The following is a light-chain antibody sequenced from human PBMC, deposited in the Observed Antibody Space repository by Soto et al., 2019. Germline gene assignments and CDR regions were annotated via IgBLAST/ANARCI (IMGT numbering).Light chain of an antibody. CDR2: EVS. V-gene: IGLV2-14*01. CDR1: SSDVGGYNY. J-gene: IGLJ3*02. CDR3: SSYTSSSTLG. Sequence: QSVLTQPASVSGSPGQSITISCTGTSSDVGGYNYVSWYQQHPGKAPKLMIYEVSNRPSGVSNRFSGSKSGNTASLTISGLQAEDEDDYYCSSYTSSSTLGFGGGTKLTVL.